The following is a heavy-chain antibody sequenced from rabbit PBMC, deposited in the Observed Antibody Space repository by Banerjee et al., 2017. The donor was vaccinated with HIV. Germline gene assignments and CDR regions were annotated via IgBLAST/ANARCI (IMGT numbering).Heavy chain of an antibody. CDR1: GVVSSSSYW. D-gene: IGHD2-1*01. CDR3: ARTVADYGAAFDL. J-gene: IGHJ4*01. V-gene: IGHV1S40*01. CDR2: IYAGDGTT. Sequence: QSLVESCGDVVVQGACSTPTCRTSGVVSSSSYWICWVRQAPGKGLEWIACIYAGDGTTSYANWAKGRFTGSKPSPTPVTLQMTSLTAADTATYFCARTVADYGAAFDLWGPGPLVTVS.